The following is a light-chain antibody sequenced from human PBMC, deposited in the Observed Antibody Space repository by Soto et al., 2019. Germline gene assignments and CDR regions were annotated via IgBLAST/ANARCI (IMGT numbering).Light chain of an antibody. Sequence: EIVMTQSPATLSVSPGERATLSCRASQTVSSDLAWYQQKPGQAPRLLIYAASIRATGIPARFSGSGSGTEFTLTSSSLQTEDIAVYYCQQYHNWPPLTVGGGTKVEIK. CDR3: QQYHNWPPLT. CDR2: AAS. V-gene: IGKV3D-15*01. CDR1: QTVSSD. J-gene: IGKJ4*02.